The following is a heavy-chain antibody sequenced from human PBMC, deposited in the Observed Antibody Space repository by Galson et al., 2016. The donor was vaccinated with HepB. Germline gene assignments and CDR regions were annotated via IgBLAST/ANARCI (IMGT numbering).Heavy chain of an antibody. CDR2: ISGSGDRT. CDR1: GFTFSSYA. Sequence: SLRLSCAASGFTFSSYAMSWVRQAPGKGLEWVSAISGSGDRTYYADSVKGRVTISRDNSKNTLYLQMNSLRAEDTAVYFCAKDWGFWNYDSSGTLNYWGQGTLVTVSS. J-gene: IGHJ4*02. CDR3: AKDWGFWNYDSSGTLNY. V-gene: IGHV3-23*01. D-gene: IGHD3-22*01.